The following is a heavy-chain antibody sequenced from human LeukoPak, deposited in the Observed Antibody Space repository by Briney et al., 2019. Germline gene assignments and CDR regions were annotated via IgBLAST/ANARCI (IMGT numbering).Heavy chain of an antibody. Sequence: GGSLRLSCAASGFTFSNYAMSWVRQAPGKGLEWVSSISASGENTYYADSVKGRFTISRDNSKNTLYLQMNSLRAEDTAVYYCARDLAFSRLDYWGQGVLVTVSS. J-gene: IGHJ4*02. D-gene: IGHD2/OR15-2a*01. V-gene: IGHV3-23*01. CDR1: GFTFSNYA. CDR3: ARDLAFSRLDY. CDR2: ISASGENT.